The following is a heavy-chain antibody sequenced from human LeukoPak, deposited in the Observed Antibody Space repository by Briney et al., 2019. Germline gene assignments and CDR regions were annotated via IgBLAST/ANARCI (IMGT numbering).Heavy chain of an antibody. CDR1: GGSISSYY. V-gene: IGHV4-59*01. CDR3: ARATYYYDSSGYYSRGFLAFDI. D-gene: IGHD3-22*01. Sequence: SETLSLTCTVSGGSISSYYWSWIRQPPGKGLEWIGYIYYSGSTNYNPSLKSRVTISVDTSKNQFSLKLSSVTAADTAVYYCARATYYYDSSGYYSRGFLAFDIRGQGTMVTVSS. J-gene: IGHJ3*02. CDR2: IYYSGST.